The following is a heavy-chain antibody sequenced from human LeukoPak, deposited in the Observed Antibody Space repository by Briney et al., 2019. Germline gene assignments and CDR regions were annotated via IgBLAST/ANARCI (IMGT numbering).Heavy chain of an antibody. D-gene: IGHD4-17*01. Sequence: ASVKVSCKASGYTFTSYGISWVRQAPGQGLEWMGRIIPILGIANYAQKFQGRVTITADKSTSTAYMELSSLRSEDTAVYYCARANDYGDYRRWFDPWGQGTLVTVSS. CDR1: GYTFTSYG. V-gene: IGHV1-69*04. CDR2: IIPILGIA. J-gene: IGHJ5*02. CDR3: ARANDYGDYRRWFDP.